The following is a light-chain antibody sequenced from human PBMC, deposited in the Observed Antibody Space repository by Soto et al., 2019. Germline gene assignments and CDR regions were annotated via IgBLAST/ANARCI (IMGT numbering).Light chain of an antibody. V-gene: IGLV2-8*01. CDR3: RSYAGSNIYV. Sequence: QSALTQPPSASGSPGQSVTISCTGTSSDVGGYNVVSWYQQHPGKAPKLIIYEVFKRSSGVPDRFSGSKSCNTASLTVSGLQDEDEADYYCRSYAGSNIYVLATGTKVTVL. CDR2: EVF. J-gene: IGLJ1*01. CDR1: SSDVGGYNV.